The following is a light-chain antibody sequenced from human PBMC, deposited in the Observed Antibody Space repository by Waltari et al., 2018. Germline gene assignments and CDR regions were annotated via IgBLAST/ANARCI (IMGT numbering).Light chain of an antibody. V-gene: IGKV3-20*01. CDR2: DAS. J-gene: IGKJ4*01. CDR3: QQCAISPLT. CDR1: QTVSKNY. Sequence: EIVLTQSPGTLSLSPGERATLSCRASQTVSKNYLAWYQQKPGQAPRLIIDDASNRDTGIPDRVSGSGSVTDFTLTISRLEPEDFAVYYCQQCAISPLTFGGGTKVEI.